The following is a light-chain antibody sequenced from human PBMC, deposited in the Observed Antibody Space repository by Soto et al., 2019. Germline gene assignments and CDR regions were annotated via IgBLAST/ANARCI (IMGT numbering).Light chain of an antibody. CDR1: QSINTY. J-gene: IGKJ4*01. Sequence: EVVLTQSPATLSSSPGESVTLSCRASQSINTYLAWYQQKPGQAPRLLIYDASYRAAGIPSMFSGSGSGIDFTLTISSLEPADFAIYHCQQRSNWPLTFGGGTKVEI. V-gene: IGKV3-11*01. CDR3: QQRSNWPLT. CDR2: DAS.